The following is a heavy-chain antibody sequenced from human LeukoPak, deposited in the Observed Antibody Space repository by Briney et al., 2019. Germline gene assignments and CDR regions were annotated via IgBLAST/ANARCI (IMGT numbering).Heavy chain of an antibody. V-gene: IGHV3-33*05. Sequence: PGGSLRLSCAASGFTFSSYGMHWVRQAPGKGRDWVAVISYDGSNKYCADSVKGRFTISRDNSKNSLYLQMNSLRAADTAVYYCARDSLRTALYYMDVWGKGTTVTVSS. CDR2: ISYDGSNK. J-gene: IGHJ6*03. CDR1: GFTFSSYG. CDR3: ARDSLRTALYYMDV.